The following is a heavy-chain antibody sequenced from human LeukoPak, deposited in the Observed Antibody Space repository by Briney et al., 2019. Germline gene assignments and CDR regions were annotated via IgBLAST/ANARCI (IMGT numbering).Heavy chain of an antibody. CDR3: ARLLGYCSSTSCYEWFDP. CDR1: GGSISSGSYY. CDR2: IYTSGST. D-gene: IGHD2-2*01. Sequence: SQTLSLTCTVSGGSISSGSYYWSWIRQPAGKGLEWIGRIYTSGSTNYNPSLKSRVTISVDTSKNQFSLKLCSVTAADTAVYYCARLLGYCSSTSCYEWFDPWGQGTLVTVSS. V-gene: IGHV4-61*02. J-gene: IGHJ5*02.